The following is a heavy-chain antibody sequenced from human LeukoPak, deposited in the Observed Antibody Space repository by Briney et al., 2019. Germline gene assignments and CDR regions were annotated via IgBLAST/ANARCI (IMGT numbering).Heavy chain of an antibody. Sequence: SETLSLTCAVYGGSFSGYYWSWIRQPPGKGLEWIGEINHSGSTNYNPSLKSRVTISVDTSKNQFSLKLSSVTAADTAVYYCARLSRITMVRGVINYYYYYMDVWGKGTTVTVSS. V-gene: IGHV4-34*01. CDR3: ARLSRITMVRGVINYYYYYMDV. CDR2: INHSGST. D-gene: IGHD3-10*01. J-gene: IGHJ6*03. CDR1: GGSFSGYY.